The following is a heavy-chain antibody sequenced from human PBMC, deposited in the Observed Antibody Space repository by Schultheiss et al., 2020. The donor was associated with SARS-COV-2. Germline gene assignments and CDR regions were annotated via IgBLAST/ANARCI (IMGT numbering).Heavy chain of an antibody. CDR3: ATKGRLAVAGSDN. CDR1: GFTFRSYA. D-gene: IGHD6-19*01. Sequence: GESLKISCAASGFTFRSYAMSWVRLAPGKGLEWVSSISSSSSYIYYADSVKGRFTISRDNAKNSAYLQMNSLRAEDTAVYYCATKGRLAVAGSDNWGQGTLVTVSS. V-gene: IGHV3-21*01. J-gene: IGHJ4*02. CDR2: ISSSSSYI.